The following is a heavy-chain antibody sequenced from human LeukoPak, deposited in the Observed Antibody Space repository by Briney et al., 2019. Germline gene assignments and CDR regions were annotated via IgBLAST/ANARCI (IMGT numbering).Heavy chain of an antibody. CDR3: ARVSRYFDWLSPGNNWFDP. CDR1: GFTFSDYY. D-gene: IGHD3-9*01. J-gene: IGHJ5*02. CDR2: ISSSSSYT. V-gene: IGHV3-11*06. Sequence: GGSLRLSCAASGFTFSDYYMSWIRQAPGKGLEWVSYISSSSSYTNYADSVKGRFTISRDNAKNSLYLRMNSLRAEDTAVYYCARVSRYFDWLSPGNNWFDPWGQGTLVTVSS.